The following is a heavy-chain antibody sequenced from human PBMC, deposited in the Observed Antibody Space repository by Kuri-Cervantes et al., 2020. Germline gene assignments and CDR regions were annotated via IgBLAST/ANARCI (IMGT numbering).Heavy chain of an antibody. CDR2: IKQDGSEK. CDR1: GFTFGSFW. V-gene: IGHV3-7*03. CDR3: AKDQEWAQLGEY. D-gene: IGHD3-3*01. Sequence: GGSLRLSCVVSGFTFGSFWMSWVRQAPGKGLEWVAAIKQDGSEKFYVDSVRGRFTISRDNTKNTLYLQMNSLRAEDTAVYYCAKDQEWAQLGEYWGQGTLVTVSS. J-gene: IGHJ4*02.